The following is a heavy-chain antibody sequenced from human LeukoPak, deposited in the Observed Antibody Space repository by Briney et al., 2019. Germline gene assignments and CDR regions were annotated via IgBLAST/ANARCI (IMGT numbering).Heavy chain of an antibody. V-gene: IGHV4-31*03. D-gene: IGHD5-24*01. CDR3: SGGDGYKNSY. J-gene: IGHJ4*02. Sequence: SETLSLTCTVSGGSISSGGYSWSWIRQHPGKGLEWIRYIYYSGSTYYNPSLKSRVTISVDTSKNQFSLKLSSVTAADTAVYYCSGGDGYKNSYWGQGTLVTVSS. CDR2: IYYSGST. CDR1: GGSISSGGYS.